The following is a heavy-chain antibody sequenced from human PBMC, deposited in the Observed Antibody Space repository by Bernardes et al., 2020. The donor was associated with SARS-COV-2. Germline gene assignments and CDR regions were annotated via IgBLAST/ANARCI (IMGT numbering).Heavy chain of an antibody. CDR1: GYTFSNYH. CDR2: IYPNSGST. D-gene: IGHD1-26*01. V-gene: IGHV1-2*02. Sequence: ASVKVSCKASGYTFSNYHIHWVRQAPGQGLEWMGWIYPNSGSTEYSQKFRGRVTMTRDTSIATAYMDLTSLTSDDTAIYYCAAVTWSNYDGFDIWGQGAMVTVSS. CDR3: AAVTWSNYDGFDI. J-gene: IGHJ3*02.